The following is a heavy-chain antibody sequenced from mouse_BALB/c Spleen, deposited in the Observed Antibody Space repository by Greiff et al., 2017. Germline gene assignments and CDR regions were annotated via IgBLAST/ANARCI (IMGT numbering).Heavy chain of an antibody. D-gene: IGHD2-4*01. CDR2: IWAGGST. J-gene: IGHJ3*01. CDR3: ARSMITAWFAY. Sequence: VKVVESGPGLVAPSQSLSITCTVSGFSLTSYGVHWVRQPPGKGLEWLGVIWAGGSTNYNSALMSRLSISKDNSKSQVFLEMNSLQTDDTAMYYCARSMITAWFAYWGQGTLVTVSA. V-gene: IGHV2-9*02. CDR1: GFSLTSYG.